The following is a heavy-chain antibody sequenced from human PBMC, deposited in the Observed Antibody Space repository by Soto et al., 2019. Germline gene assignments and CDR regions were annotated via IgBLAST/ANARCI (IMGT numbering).Heavy chain of an antibody. CDR1: GLTVSSNY. CDR3: ARDPPNYYDTTGFDY. J-gene: IGHJ4*02. Sequence: GGSLRLSCAASGLTVSSNYMSWVRQAPGKGLEWVSVIYSGGSTYYADSVKGRFTISRDNSKNTVYLQVNSLRAEDTAIYYCARDPPNYYDTTGFDYWGQGTLVTVSS. V-gene: IGHV3-53*01. D-gene: IGHD3-22*01. CDR2: IYSGGST.